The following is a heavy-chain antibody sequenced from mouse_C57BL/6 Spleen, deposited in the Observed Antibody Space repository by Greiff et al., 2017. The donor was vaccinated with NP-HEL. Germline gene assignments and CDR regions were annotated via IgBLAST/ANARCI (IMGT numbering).Heavy chain of an antibody. Sequence: QVQLQQPGAELVKPGASVKLSCKASGYTFTSYWMQWVKQRPGQGLEWIGEIDPSDSYTNYNQKFKGKATLTVDPSSSTAYMQLSSLTSEDSAVYYCARKGYGPYYFDYWGQGTTLTVSS. J-gene: IGHJ2*01. V-gene: IGHV1-50*01. CDR1: GYTFTSYW. CDR3: ARKGYGPYYFDY. D-gene: IGHD1-1*01. CDR2: IDPSDSYT.